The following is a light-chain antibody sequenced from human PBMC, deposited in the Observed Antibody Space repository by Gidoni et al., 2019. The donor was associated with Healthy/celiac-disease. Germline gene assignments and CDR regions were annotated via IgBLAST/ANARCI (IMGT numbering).Light chain of an antibody. J-gene: IGLJ2*01. CDR2: EVS. CDR1: SSDVGGYNY. V-gene: IGLV2-14*01. CDR3: SSYTSSSTRVV. Sequence: QSALTQPASVSGSPGQSITISCTGTSSDVGGYNYVSCYQQHPGKAPKLMIYEVSNRPSGVSNRFSGSKSGNTASLTISGLQAEDEADYYCSSYTSSSTRVVFGGGTKLTV.